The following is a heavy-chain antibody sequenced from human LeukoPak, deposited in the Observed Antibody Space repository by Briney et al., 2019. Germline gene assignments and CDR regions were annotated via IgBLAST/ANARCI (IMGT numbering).Heavy chain of an antibody. CDR1: GFTFSSYS. D-gene: IGHD3-22*01. CDR2: ISSSSSTI. J-gene: IGHJ4*02. Sequence: PGGSLRLSCAASGFTFSSYSMNWVRQAPGKGLEWVSYISSSSSTIYYADSVKGRFTISRDNARDSLYLQMNSLRAEDTAVYYCTVLDITTGFGYWGQGTRVTVSS. V-gene: IGHV3-48*04. CDR3: TVLDITTGFGY.